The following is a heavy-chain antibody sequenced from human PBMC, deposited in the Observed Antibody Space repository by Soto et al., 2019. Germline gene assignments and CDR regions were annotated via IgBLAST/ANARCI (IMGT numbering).Heavy chain of an antibody. CDR3: ARGSRPYYYYYGMDV. V-gene: IGHV5-51*01. J-gene: IGHJ6*02. CDR1: GYSFTSYC. D-gene: IGHD1-26*01. Sequence: GESLKISCKGSGYSFTSYCIGWVLQMPWKGLEWMGIIYPGDSDTRYSPSFQGQVTISADKSISTAYLQWSSLKASDTAMYYCARGSRPYYYYYGMDVWGQGTTVTVSS. CDR2: IYPGDSDT.